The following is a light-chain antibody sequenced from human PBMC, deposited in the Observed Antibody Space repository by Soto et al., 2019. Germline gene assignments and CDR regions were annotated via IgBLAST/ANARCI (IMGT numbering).Light chain of an antibody. CDR2: EVS. CDR1: SNDVGGYNY. V-gene: IGLV2-8*01. Sequence: QSALTQPPSASGSPGQSVTISCTGTSNDVGGYNYVSWYQQHPGKAPKLMIYEVSKRPSGVPDRFSGSKSGNTASLTVSGLQAEDEADYHCSSYASRNNLLFGRGTKLTVL. CDR3: SSYASRNNLL. J-gene: IGLJ2*01.